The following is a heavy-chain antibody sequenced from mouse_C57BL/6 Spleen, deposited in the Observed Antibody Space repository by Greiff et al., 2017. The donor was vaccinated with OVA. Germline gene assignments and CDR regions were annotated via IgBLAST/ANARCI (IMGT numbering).Heavy chain of an antibody. CDR1: GFTFSSYA. Sequence: EVKLMESGGGLVKPGGSLKLSCAASGFTFSSYAMSWVRQTPEKRLEWVATISDGGSYTYYPDNVKGRFTISRDNAKNNLYLQMSHLKSEDTAMYYCARDKGSHYGSSYWYFDVWGTGTTVTVSS. V-gene: IGHV5-4*01. D-gene: IGHD1-1*01. CDR3: ARDKGSHYGSSYWYFDV. CDR2: ISDGGSYT. J-gene: IGHJ1*03.